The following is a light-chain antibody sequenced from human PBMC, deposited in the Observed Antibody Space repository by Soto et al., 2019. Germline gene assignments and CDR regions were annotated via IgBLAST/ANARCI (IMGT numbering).Light chain of an antibody. Sequence: DIQLTQAPSFLSASVGDRVTITCRASQGISSYLAWYQQKPGKAPKLLIYAASTLQSGVPSRFSGSGSGTEFTLTISSLQPEDFATYCCQQLNSYPFTFGGGTKVEIK. CDR3: QQLNSYPFT. J-gene: IGKJ4*01. CDR1: QGISSY. CDR2: AAS. V-gene: IGKV1-9*01.